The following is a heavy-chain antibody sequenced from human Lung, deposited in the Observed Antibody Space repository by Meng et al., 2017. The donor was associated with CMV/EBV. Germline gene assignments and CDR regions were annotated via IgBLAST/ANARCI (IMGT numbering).Heavy chain of an antibody. Sequence: SVKVSXKASGYTFTSYGISWVRQAPGQGLEWMGWISGYDGRANYGPKVQGSLTMTTDTSTSTAYMELRSLRSEDTAVYYYAREFYQYDSSGYYEDNFDIWGQGTXVTVSS. V-gene: IGHV1-18*01. CDR2: ISGYDGRA. J-gene: IGHJ5*01. CDR3: AREFYQYDSSGYYEDNFDI. CDR1: GYTFTSYG. D-gene: IGHD3-22*01.